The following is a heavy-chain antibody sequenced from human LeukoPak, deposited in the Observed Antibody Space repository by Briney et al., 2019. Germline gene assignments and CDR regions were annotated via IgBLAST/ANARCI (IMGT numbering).Heavy chain of an antibody. CDR2: LSYDGSNK. CDR3: AKDREGYIRLD. V-gene: IGHV3-30*18. Sequence: GGSLRLSCAASGFTFSGYSMHWVRQAPGKGLEWVAVLSYDGSNKYYADSVKGRFTVSSDSSKNTLYLQMNSLRPEDTAVYYCAKDREGYIRLDWGQGTLVTVSS. J-gene: IGHJ4*02. CDR1: GFTFSGYS. D-gene: IGHD2-15*01.